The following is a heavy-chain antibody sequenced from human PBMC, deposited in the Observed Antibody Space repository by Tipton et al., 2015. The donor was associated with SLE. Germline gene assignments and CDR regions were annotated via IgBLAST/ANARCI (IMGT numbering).Heavy chain of an antibody. D-gene: IGHD6-13*01. CDR1: GASIASGSYY. CDR3: TGVGSGPGTDY. J-gene: IGHJ4*02. CDR2: IHTSGQIYPTGST. Sequence: TLSLTCTVSGASIASGSYYWSWIRQPAGKGLEWVGHIHTSGQIYPTGSTNYNPSLKSRVTISLDTSKNQFSLRLTPVTAADTAVYYCTGVGSGPGTDYWGQGTLVTVSS. V-gene: IGHV4-61*09.